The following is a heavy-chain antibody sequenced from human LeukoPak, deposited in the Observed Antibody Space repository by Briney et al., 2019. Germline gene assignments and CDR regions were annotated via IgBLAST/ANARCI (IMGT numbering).Heavy chain of an antibody. Sequence: SETLSLTCTVSGGSMSSYFWSWIRQPPGKALEWIGYIYYSGSTNYNPSLKSRVTISVDTSKNQFSLKLSSVTAADTAVYYCARAGRMGEVDYWGQGSLVTVTS. V-gene: IGHV4-59*01. J-gene: IGHJ4*02. CDR3: ARAGRMGEVDY. CDR1: GGSMSSYF. D-gene: IGHD3-16*01. CDR2: IYYSGST.